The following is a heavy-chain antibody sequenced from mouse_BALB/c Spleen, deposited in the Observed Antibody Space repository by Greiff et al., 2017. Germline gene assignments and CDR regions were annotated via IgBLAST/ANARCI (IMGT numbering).Heavy chain of an antibody. Sequence: EVNVVESGPSLVKPSQTLSLTCSVTGDSITSGYWNWIRKFPGNKLEYMGYISYSGSTYYNPSLKSRISITRDTSKNQYYLQLNSVTTEDTATYYCAAQYYGSSYYYYAMDYWGQGTSVTVSS. V-gene: IGHV3-8*02. CDR3: AAQYYGSSYYYYAMDY. J-gene: IGHJ4*01. CDR2: ISYSGST. CDR1: GDSITSGY. D-gene: IGHD1-1*01.